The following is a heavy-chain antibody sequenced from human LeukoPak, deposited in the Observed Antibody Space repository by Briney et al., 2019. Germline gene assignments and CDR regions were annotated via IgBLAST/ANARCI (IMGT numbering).Heavy chain of an antibody. V-gene: IGHV3-30-3*01. CDR1: EFTFSSYT. D-gene: IGHD3-22*01. CDR2: ISYDGSNK. CDR3: AREPSRSAYFDY. J-gene: IGHJ4*02. Sequence: GGSLRLSCAASEFTFSSYTMHWVRQAPAKGLEWVALISYDGSNKYYADSVKGRFTISRDNSKNTLYLQMNSLRAEDTAMYYCAREPSRSAYFDYWGQGTLVTVSS.